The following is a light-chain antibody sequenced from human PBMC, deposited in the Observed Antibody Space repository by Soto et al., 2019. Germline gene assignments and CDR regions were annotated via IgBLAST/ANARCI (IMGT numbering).Light chain of an antibody. CDR2: KAS. J-gene: IGKJ2*01. V-gene: IGKV1-5*03. CDR1: QSISSW. CDR3: QQYNSYPYT. Sequence: DIQMTQSPSTLSASVGDRVTITCRASQSISSWLAWYPQKPGKAPTLLIYKASSLESGVPSRFSGSGSGTEFTLTISSLQPDDFATYFCQQYNSYPYTFGQGTKLEIK.